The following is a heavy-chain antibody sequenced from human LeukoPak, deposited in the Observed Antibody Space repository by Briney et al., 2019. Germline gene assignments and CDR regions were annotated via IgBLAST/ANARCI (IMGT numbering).Heavy chain of an antibody. CDR3: AKDLPQTLAATPYYYYGMDV. J-gene: IGHJ6*02. CDR1: GFTFSSYA. D-gene: IGHD2-15*01. Sequence: PGGSLRLSCAASGFTFSSYAMSWVRQAPGKGLEWVSAISGSGGSTYYADSVKGRFTISRDNSKNTLYLQMNSLRAEDTAVYYCAKDLPQTLAATPYYYYGMDVWGQGTTVTASS. CDR2: ISGSGGST. V-gene: IGHV3-23*01.